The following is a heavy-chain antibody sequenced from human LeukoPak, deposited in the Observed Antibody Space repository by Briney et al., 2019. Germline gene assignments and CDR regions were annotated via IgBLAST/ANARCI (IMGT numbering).Heavy chain of an antibody. Sequence: ASVKVSCKASGYTFTDYYIHWVRQAPGQGLEWMGWINPKSGGTNYAQKFQGWVTMTRDTSISTAYMELSRLRSDDTAVYYCARDYDFWSGFDYWGQGTLVTVSS. CDR2: INPKSGGT. D-gene: IGHD3-3*01. V-gene: IGHV1-2*04. J-gene: IGHJ4*02. CDR1: GYTFTDYY. CDR3: ARDYDFWSGFDY.